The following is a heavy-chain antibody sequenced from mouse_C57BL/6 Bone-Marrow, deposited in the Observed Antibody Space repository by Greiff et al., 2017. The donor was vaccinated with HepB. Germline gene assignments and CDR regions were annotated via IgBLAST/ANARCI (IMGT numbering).Heavy chain of an antibody. J-gene: IGHJ1*03. CDR1: GYAFSSSW. V-gene: IGHV1-82*01. Sequence: VQLQQSGPELVKPGASVKISCKASGYAFSSSWMNWVKQRPGKGLEWIGRIYPGDGDTNYNGKFKGKATLTADKSSSTAYMQLSSLTSEDSAVYFCARSSYYGSSYPFWYFDVWGTGTTVTVSS. D-gene: IGHD1-1*01. CDR2: IYPGDGDT. CDR3: ARSSYYGSSYPFWYFDV.